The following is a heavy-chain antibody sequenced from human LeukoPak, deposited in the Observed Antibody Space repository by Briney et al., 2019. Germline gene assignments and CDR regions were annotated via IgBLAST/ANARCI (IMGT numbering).Heavy chain of an antibody. CDR1: GGSISSSSYY. CDR2: INHSGST. J-gene: IGHJ4*02. V-gene: IGHV4-39*07. D-gene: IGHD2-2*01. CDR3: ARLTCSSTSCLDY. Sequence: PSETLSLTCNVSGGSISSSSYYWGWIRQPPGKGLEWIGEINHSGSTNYNPSLKSRVTISVDTSKNQFSLKLSSVTAADTAVYYCARLTCSSTSCLDYWGQGTLVTVSS.